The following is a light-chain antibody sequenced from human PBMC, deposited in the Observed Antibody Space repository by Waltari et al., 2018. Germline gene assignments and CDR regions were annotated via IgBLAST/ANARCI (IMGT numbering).Light chain of an antibody. CDR1: SSDVGSYNL. Sequence: QSALTQPASVSGSPGQSITISCTGTSSDVGSYNLVSWYKQHPGKAPKLMIYEVSKRHSGFSNRFSGSKSGNTASLTISGLQAEDEADYYCCSYAGSSTLVFGTGTKVTVL. CDR2: EVS. V-gene: IGLV2-23*02. J-gene: IGLJ1*01. CDR3: CSYAGSSTLV.